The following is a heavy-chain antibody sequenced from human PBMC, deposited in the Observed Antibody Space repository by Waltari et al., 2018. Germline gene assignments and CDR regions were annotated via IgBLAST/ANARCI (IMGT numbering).Heavy chain of an antibody. CDR1: GFTFSSYA. CDR3: VVVPANYYYYYMDV. V-gene: IGHV3-23*01. Sequence: EVQLLESGGGLVQPGGSLRLSCAASGFTFSSYAMSWVRQAPGKGLEWVSAISGSGGSTYYADSVKGRFTISRDNSKNTLYLQMNSLRAEDTAVYYCVVVPANYYYYYMDVWGKGTTVTISS. J-gene: IGHJ6*03. CDR2: ISGSGGST. D-gene: IGHD2-2*01.